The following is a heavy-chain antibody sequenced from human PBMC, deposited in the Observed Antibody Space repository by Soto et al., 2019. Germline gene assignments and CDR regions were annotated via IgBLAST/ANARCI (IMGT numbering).Heavy chain of an antibody. J-gene: IGHJ4*02. CDR2: ISGSGGST. D-gene: IGHD2-21*02. CDR1: VFTFSSYA. V-gene: IGHV3-23*01. CDR3: AKHPYCGGDCYLDFDY. Sequence: PGGALRLSCAASVFTFSSYAMSWVRQAPGKGLEWVSAISGSGGSTYYADSVKGRFTISRDNSKNTLYLQMNSLRAEDTAVYYCAKHPYCGGDCYLDFDYWGQGTLVTVSS.